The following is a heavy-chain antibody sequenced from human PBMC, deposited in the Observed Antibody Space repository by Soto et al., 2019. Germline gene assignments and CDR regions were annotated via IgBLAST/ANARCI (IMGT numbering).Heavy chain of an antibody. V-gene: IGHV3-33*01. Sequence: GGSLRLSCAASGFTLSPYGMHWVRQTPGKGLEWVAVIWYDGSNKYYADSVKGRFTISRDNSKNTLYLQMNNLRAEDTAVYYCARGRHPKLERRLGHMDVWGKGTTVTVSS. J-gene: IGHJ6*03. D-gene: IGHD1-1*01. CDR1: GFTLSPYG. CDR3: ARGRHPKLERRLGHMDV. CDR2: IWYDGSNK.